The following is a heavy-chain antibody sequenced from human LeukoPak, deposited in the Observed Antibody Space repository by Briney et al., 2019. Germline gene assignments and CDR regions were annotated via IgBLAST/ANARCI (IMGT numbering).Heavy chain of an antibody. Sequence: ASVKVSCKASGYSFTGYYMHWVRQAPGQGLEWMGWIDPNSAGTNYAQKFQGRVTITRDTSISTAYMELSRLRSDDTAVYFCARGGNWGTIDYWGQGTLVTVSS. J-gene: IGHJ4*02. V-gene: IGHV1-2*02. D-gene: IGHD7-27*01. CDR2: IDPNSAGT. CDR1: GYSFTGYY. CDR3: ARGGNWGTIDY.